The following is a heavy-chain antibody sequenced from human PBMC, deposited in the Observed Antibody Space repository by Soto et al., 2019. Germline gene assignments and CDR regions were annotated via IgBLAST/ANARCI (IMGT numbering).Heavy chain of an antibody. Sequence: GECLKRTGNGSGYSVTSYWLSWVGQMPGKGLECMGRIDPSDSYTNYSPSFQGHVTISADKSISTAYLQWSSLKASDTAMYYCARQECSGGSCYVTSDYYYYYGMDVWGQGTTVTVSS. CDR3: ARQECSGGSCYVTSDYYYYYGMDV. CDR2: IDPSDSYT. J-gene: IGHJ6*02. V-gene: IGHV5-10-1*01. CDR1: GYSVTSYW. D-gene: IGHD2-15*01.